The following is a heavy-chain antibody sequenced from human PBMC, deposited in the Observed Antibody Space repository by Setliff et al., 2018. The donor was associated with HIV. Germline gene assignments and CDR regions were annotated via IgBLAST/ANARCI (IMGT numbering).Heavy chain of an antibody. Sequence: PSETLSLTCTVSGGSISSGDYYWSWIRQPPGKGLEWIGNIYDSESTYYNPSLKSRVTISVDTSKNHFSLKLNSVTAADTAIYYCARHAGQQLDSYYYYYMDVWGKGTSVTVSS. D-gene: IGHD6-13*01. CDR3: ARHAGQQLDSYYYYYMDV. CDR2: IYDSEST. CDR1: GGSISSGDYY. J-gene: IGHJ6*03. V-gene: IGHV4-30-4*08.